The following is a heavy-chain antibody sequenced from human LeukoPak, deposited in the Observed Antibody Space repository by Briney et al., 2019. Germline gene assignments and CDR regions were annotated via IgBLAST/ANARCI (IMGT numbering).Heavy chain of an antibody. CDR1: GYTFTSYG. CDR2: ISAYNGNT. V-gene: IGHV1-18*01. D-gene: IGHD1-1*01. CDR3: ARDFGARTTSGKYYYYYYMDV. Sequence: ASVKVSCKASGYTFTSYGISWVRQAPGQGLEWMRWISAYNGNTNYAQKLQGRVTMTTDTSTSTAYMELRSLRSDDTAVYYCARDFGARTTSGKYYYYYYMDVWGKGTTVTVSS. J-gene: IGHJ6*03.